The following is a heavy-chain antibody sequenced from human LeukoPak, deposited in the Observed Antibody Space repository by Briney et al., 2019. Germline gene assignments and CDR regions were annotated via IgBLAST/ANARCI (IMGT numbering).Heavy chain of an antibody. V-gene: IGHV3-23*01. Sequence: GGSLRLSCAASGFTFSNFAMGWVRQAPGKGLEWVSAFSGSGDRTYYADSVKGRFTISRDNSKNTLYLQMNSLRAEDTAVYYCAKGYCSGGSCYCQFDYWGQGTLVTVSS. D-gene: IGHD2-15*01. CDR1: GFTFSNFA. J-gene: IGHJ4*02. CDR3: AKGYCSGGSCYCQFDY. CDR2: FSGSGDRT.